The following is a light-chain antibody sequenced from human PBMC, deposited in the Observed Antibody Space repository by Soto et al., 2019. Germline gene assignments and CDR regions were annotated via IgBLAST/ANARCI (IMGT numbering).Light chain of an antibody. CDR3: QQFYYYPHT. V-gene: IGKV1-39*01. CDR2: GTS. CDR1: HTIATY. Sequence: EIQMTQSPSSLSASVGDRVTLTCRASHTIATYLNWYQQKAGRVPEVLIYGTSTLQPGVPSRFTGSGYETDFTLTINNVQPEDFATYYCQQFYYYPHTFGQGTKLEVK. J-gene: IGKJ2*01.